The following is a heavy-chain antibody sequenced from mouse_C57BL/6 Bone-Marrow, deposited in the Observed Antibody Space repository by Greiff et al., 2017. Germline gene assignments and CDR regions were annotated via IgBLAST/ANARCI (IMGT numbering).Heavy chain of an antibody. CDR1: GYTFTSYT. Sequence: VKLMESGAELARPGASVKMSCKASGYTFTSYTMHWVKQRPGQGLEWIGYINPSSGYTKYNQKFKDKATLTADKSSSTAYMQLSSLTSEDSAVYYCARDGPGLFDYWGQGTTLTVSS. V-gene: IGHV1-4*01. CDR2: INPSSGYT. CDR3: ARDGPGLFDY. J-gene: IGHJ2*01. D-gene: IGHD3-1*01.